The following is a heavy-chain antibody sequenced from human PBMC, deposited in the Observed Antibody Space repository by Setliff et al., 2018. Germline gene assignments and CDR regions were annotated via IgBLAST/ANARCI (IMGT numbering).Heavy chain of an antibody. CDR2: IYYSGST. V-gene: IGHV4-59*11. Sequence: SETLSLTCTVSGGSISSHYWSWIRQPPGKGLEWIGSIYYSGSTSYNPSLKSRVTTSVDTSKNQFSLKLSSVTAADTAVYYCARASARDYYYYYGMDVWGQGTTVTVSS. D-gene: IGHD2-21*02. CDR1: GGSISSHY. CDR3: ARASARDYYYYYGMDV. J-gene: IGHJ6*02.